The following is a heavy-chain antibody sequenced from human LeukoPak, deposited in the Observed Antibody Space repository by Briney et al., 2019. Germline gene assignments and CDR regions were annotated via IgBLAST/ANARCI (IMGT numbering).Heavy chain of an antibody. Sequence: PGGSLRLSCAASGFTFSSYTMNWVRQAPGKGPEYVSSISSSNSHIYYEDSVKGRFTISRDNTESSLYLHMNSLRAEDMAVYSCARGYCGGDCYGDWGQGTLVTVSS. V-gene: IGHV3-21*01. D-gene: IGHD2-21*02. CDR2: ISSSNSHI. CDR1: GFTFSSYT. J-gene: IGHJ1*01. CDR3: ARGYCGGDCYGD.